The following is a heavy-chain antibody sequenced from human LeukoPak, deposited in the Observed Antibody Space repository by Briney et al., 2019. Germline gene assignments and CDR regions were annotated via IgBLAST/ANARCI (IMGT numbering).Heavy chain of an antibody. Sequence: SETLSLTCTVSGGSISSSSYYWGWIRQPPGKGLEWIGSIYYSGGTYYNPSLKSRLTISVDTSKSQFPLKLSSVTAADTAVYYCAKGAGWYNYWGQGTLVTVSS. J-gene: IGHJ4*02. CDR2: IYYSGGT. D-gene: IGHD6-19*01. CDR1: GGSISSSSYY. V-gene: IGHV4-39*06. CDR3: AKGAGWYNY.